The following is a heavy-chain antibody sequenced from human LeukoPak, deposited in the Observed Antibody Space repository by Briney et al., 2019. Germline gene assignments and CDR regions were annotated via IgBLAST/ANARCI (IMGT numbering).Heavy chain of an antibody. CDR2: ISSSSSTI. CDR1: GFTFSSSA. CDR3: AKVRTVSLFGELFN. Sequence: PGGSLRLSCAASGFTFSSSAMSWVRQAPGKGLEWVSYISSSSSTIYYADSVKGRFTISRDNAKNSLYLQMNSLRAEDTAVYYCAKVRTVSLFGELFNWGQGTLVTVSS. J-gene: IGHJ4*02. D-gene: IGHD3-10*02. V-gene: IGHV3-48*01.